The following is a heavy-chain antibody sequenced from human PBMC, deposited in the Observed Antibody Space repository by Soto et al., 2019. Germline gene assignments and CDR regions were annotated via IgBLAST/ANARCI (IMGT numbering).Heavy chain of an antibody. CDR1: GLTFSSYA. CDR3: ATTLYSNYVPPEGY. Sequence: EVQLLESGGGLVQPGGSLRLSCAVSGLTFSSYAMSWVRQGPGEGLEWVSTISGSGSSTYYTDSVKGRFTISRDNSKNTLYLQMNSLRADDTAVYYCATTLYSNYVPPEGYWGQGTLVTVSS. D-gene: IGHD4-4*01. J-gene: IGHJ4*02. CDR2: ISGSGSST. V-gene: IGHV3-23*01.